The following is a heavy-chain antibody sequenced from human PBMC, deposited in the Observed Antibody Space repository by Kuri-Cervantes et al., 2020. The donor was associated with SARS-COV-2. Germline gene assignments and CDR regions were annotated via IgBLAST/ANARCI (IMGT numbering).Heavy chain of an antibody. V-gene: IGHV3-30*07. D-gene: IGHD1-1*01. CDR1: GFTFSSYA. CDR3: VRDGDHWNFDY. CDR2: ISYDGSNK. Sequence: GGSLRLSCAASGFTFSSYAMHWVRQAPGKGLEWVAVISYDGSNKYYADSMKGRFTISRDNSKNTLFLQMNSLRAEDTAVYYCVRDGDHWNFDYWGQGTLVTVSS. J-gene: IGHJ4*02.